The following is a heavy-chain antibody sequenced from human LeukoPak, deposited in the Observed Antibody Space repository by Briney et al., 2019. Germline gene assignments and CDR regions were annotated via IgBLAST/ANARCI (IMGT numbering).Heavy chain of an antibody. D-gene: IGHD2-15*01. J-gene: IGHJ6*03. V-gene: IGHV4-39*01. CDR1: GGSISSYY. CDR3: ARGPPTDIVVYYYYMDV. CDR2: ISYTWNT. Sequence: PSETLSLTCTVSGGSISSYYWAWIRQAPGKGLEWIGTISYTWNTYYNPSLKSRVSISVDTSKDQFSLKLSSVTAADTAVYYCARGPPTDIVVYYYYMDVWGKGTTVTVSS.